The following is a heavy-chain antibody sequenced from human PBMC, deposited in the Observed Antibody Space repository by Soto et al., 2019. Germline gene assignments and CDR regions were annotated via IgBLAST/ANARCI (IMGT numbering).Heavy chain of an antibody. D-gene: IGHD2-2*02. J-gene: IGHJ5*02. V-gene: IGHV3-74*01. CDR2: INSDGSST. CDR1: GFTFSSYW. CDR3: ARDRGYCSSTSCYSWFDP. Sequence: EVQLVESGGGSVQPGGSLRLSCAASGFTFSSYWMHWVRQAPGKGLVWVSRINSDGSSTSYADSVKGRFTISRDNAKNTLYLQMNSLRAEDTAVYYCARDRGYCSSTSCYSWFDPWGQGTLVTVSS.